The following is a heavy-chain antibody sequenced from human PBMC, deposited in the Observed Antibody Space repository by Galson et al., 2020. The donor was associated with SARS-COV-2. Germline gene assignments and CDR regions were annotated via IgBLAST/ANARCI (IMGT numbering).Heavy chain of an antibody. J-gene: IGHJ3*02. Sequence: GGSLRLSCAGSGFTFSNYEMNWVRQAPGKGLEWVSYISGSGTNIYYADSVKGRFTISRDNAMNSLYLQMTSLRAEDTGVYYCASPYLAAASFFGAFDIWGLGTMVTVSS. V-gene: IGHV3-48*03. CDR3: ASPYLAAASFFGAFDI. CDR1: GFTFSNYE. D-gene: IGHD2-15*01. CDR2: ISGSGTNI.